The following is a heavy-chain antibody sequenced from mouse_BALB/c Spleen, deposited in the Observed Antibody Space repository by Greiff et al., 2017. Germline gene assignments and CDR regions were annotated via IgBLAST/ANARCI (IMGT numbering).Heavy chain of an antibody. J-gene: IGHJ4*01. Sequence: VKLMESGPGLVAPSQSLSITCTVSGFSLTSYGVHWVRQPPGKGLEWLGVIWAGGSTNYNSALMSRLSISKDNSKSQVFLKMNSLQTDDTAMYYCARDRGDYGGAMDYWGQGTSVTVSS. CDR2: IWAGGST. CDR3: ARDRGDYGGAMDY. D-gene: IGHD2-4*01. CDR1: GFSLTSYG. V-gene: IGHV2-9*02.